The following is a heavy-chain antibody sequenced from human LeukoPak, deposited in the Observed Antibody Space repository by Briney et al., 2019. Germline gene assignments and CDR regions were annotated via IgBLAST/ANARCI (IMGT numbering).Heavy chain of an antibody. D-gene: IGHD3-10*01. J-gene: IGHJ4*02. Sequence: GGSLRLSCAASGFTFSSYAMSWVRQAPGKGLEWVSAISGSGGSTYYAGSVKGRFTISRDNSKNTLYLQMNSLRAEDTAVYYCAKDRRPYYGSGSYPYYFDYWGQGTLVTVSS. CDR2: ISGSGGST. CDR1: GFTFSSYA. CDR3: AKDRRPYYGSGSYPYYFDY. V-gene: IGHV3-23*01.